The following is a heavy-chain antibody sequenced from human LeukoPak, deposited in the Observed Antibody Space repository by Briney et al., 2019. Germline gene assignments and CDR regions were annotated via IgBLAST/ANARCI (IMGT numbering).Heavy chain of an antibody. CDR3: ASLGLRLKWGFDY. D-gene: IGHD5-12*01. J-gene: IGHJ4*02. V-gene: IGHV3-23*01. CDR1: GFTFSSYA. CDR2: ISGSGGST. Sequence: GGSLRLSCAASGFTFSSYAMSWVRQAPGKGLEWGSAISGSGGSTYYADSVKGRVTISRDNSKNTLYLQMNSLRAEDTAVYYWASLGLRLKWGFDYWGQGTLVTVSS.